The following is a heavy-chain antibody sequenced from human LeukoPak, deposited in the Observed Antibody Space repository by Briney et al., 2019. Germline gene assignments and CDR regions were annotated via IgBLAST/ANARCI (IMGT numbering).Heavy chain of an antibody. CDR1: GGSISSYY. CDR3: ARLAVAEPNWFDP. D-gene: IGHD6-19*01. J-gene: IGHJ5*02. Sequence: SETLSITCTVSGGSISSYYWSWIRQPPGKGLEWIGYIYYSGSTNYNPSLKSRVTISVDTSKNQFSLKLSSVTAADTAVYYCARLAVAEPNWFDPWGQGTLVTVSS. V-gene: IGHV4-59*01. CDR2: IYYSGST.